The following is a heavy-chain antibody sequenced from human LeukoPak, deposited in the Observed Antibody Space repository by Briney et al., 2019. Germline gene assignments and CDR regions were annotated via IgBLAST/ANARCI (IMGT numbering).Heavy chain of an antibody. J-gene: IGHJ4*02. D-gene: IGHD3-3*01. V-gene: IGHV3-30*02. Sequence: GGSLRLSCAASGFTFSSYGMHWVRQAPGKGLEWVAFIRYDGSNKDYADSVKGRFTISRDNSKNTLYLQMNSLRAEDTAVYYCAKDSYDFWSGYNNYFDYWGQGTLVTVSS. CDR1: GFTFSSYG. CDR2: IRYDGSNK. CDR3: AKDSYDFWSGYNNYFDY.